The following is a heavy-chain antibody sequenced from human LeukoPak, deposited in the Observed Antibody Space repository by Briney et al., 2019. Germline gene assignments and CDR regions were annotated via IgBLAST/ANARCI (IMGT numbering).Heavy chain of an antibody. V-gene: IGHV4-61*02. Sequence: PSQTLSLTCTVSGGSISSGSYYGRWIRRPGGRGLEWIGRIYTSGSTNYNPSLKSRVTISVDTSKNQFSLKLSSVTAADTAVYYCARLGPESPDYYYYYMDVWGKGTTVTVSS. J-gene: IGHJ6*03. CDR3: ARLGPESPDYYYYYMDV. CDR1: GGSISSGSYY. CDR2: IYTSGST. D-gene: IGHD1-26*01.